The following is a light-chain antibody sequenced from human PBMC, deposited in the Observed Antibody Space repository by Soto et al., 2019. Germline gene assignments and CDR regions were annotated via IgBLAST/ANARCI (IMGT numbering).Light chain of an antibody. CDR3: QQYKSHRRT. CDR2: KAS. Sequence: DIQMTQSPSTLSASVGDRATITCRTSQSVSNWLAWYQQKPGKAPKLLINKASSLESGVPSRFSGSGSGTEFTLTISSLQPDDFATYYCQQYKSHRRTFGQGTKV. J-gene: IGKJ1*01. CDR1: QSVSNW. V-gene: IGKV1-5*03.